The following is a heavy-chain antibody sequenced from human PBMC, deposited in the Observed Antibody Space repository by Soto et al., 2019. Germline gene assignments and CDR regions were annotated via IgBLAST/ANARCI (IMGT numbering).Heavy chain of an antibody. CDR3: ARLLLKNYFDY. J-gene: IGHJ4*02. V-gene: IGHV4-30-2*01. CDR1: GGSISSGGYS. D-gene: IGHD3-22*01. Sequence: SETLSLTCAVSGGSISSGGYSWSWIRQPAGKGLEWIGYIYHSGSTYYNPSLKSRVTISVDRSKNQFSLKLSSVTAADTAVYYCARLLLKNYFDYWGQGTLVTVSS. CDR2: IYHSGST.